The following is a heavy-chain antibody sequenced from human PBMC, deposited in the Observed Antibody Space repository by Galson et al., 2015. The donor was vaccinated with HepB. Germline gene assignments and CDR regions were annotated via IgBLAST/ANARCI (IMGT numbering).Heavy chain of an antibody. D-gene: IGHD3-3*01. CDR1: GYTFTSYY. V-gene: IGHV1-24*01. J-gene: IGHJ6*04. CDR3: ATDAGLLERAPDV. CDR2: FDPEDGET. Sequence: SVKVSCKASGYTFTSYYMHWVRQAPGKGLEWMGGFDPEDGETIYAQKFQGRVTMTEDTSTDTAYMELSSLRSEDTAVYYCATDAGLLERAPDVWGKGTTVTVSS.